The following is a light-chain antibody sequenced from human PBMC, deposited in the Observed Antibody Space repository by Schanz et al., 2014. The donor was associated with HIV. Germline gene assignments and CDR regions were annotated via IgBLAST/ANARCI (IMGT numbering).Light chain of an antibody. CDR2: AAS. V-gene: IGKV1-39*01. CDR3: QQLNSFPYT. CDR1: QNIRTH. J-gene: IGKJ2*01. Sequence: DIQMTQSPSSLSTSVGDRVTITCRASQNIRTHLNWYQQKPGKPPKLLIYAASNLQSGVPSRFSGSGSGTDFTLTINGLQPDDFATYYCQQLNSFPYTFGQGTMLEI.